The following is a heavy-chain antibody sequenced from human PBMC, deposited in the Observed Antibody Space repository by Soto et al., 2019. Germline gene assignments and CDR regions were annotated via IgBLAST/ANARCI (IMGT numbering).Heavy chain of an antibody. J-gene: IGHJ6*03. D-gene: IGHD5-18*01. CDR3: ARGETARYYYYMDV. V-gene: IGHV4-59*01. Sequence: QVQLQESGPGLVKPSETLSLTCTVPGGSISSYYWSWIRQPPGKGLEWIGYIYYSGSTNYNPSLKSRVTISVDTSKNQFSLKLSSVTAADTAVYYCARGETARYYYYMDVWGKGTTVTVSS. CDR2: IYYSGST. CDR1: GGSISSYY.